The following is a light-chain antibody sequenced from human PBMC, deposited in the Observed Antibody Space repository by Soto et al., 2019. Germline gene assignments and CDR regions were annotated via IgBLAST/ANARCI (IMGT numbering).Light chain of an antibody. J-gene: IGLJ1*01. CDR2: GNS. Sequence: QSVLTQPPSVSGAPGQRVTISCTGSSSNIGAGYDVHWYQQLPGTAPKLFISGNSNRPAGVPDRLAGSKSGTSASLAITGLPAQDEAEYYYQSYDSSLSGAVFGTGTKLTVL. CDR3: QSYDSSLSGAV. V-gene: IGLV1-40*01. CDR1: SSNIGAGYD.